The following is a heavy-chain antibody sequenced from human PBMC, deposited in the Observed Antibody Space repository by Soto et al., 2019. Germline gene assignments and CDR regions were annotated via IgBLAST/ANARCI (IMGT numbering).Heavy chain of an antibody. V-gene: IGHV1-3*01. J-gene: IGHJ5*02. CDR3: ARVAAAGRNWFDP. Sequence: ASVKVSCKASGYTFTSYAMHWVRQAPGQRLEWMGWINAGNGNTKYSQKFQGRVTITRDTSASTAYMELSSLRSEDTAVYYCARVAAAGRNWFDPWGQGTLVTVSS. CDR2: INAGNGNT. D-gene: IGHD6-13*01. CDR1: GYTFTSYA.